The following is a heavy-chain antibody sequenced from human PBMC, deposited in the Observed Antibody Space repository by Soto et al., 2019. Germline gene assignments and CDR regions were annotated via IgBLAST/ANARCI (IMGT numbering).Heavy chain of an antibody. Sequence: GGSLSLSCAASGFTFSSYGMHWVRQAPGKGLEWVAVISYDGSNKYYADSVKGRFTISRDNSKNTLYLQMNSLRAEDTAVYYCAKDKRLEAAGTRTYYYYCMDVWGQGTTVTVSS. CDR1: GFTFSSYG. V-gene: IGHV3-30*18. CDR2: ISYDGSNK. D-gene: IGHD6-13*01. J-gene: IGHJ6*02. CDR3: AKDKRLEAAGTRTYYYYCMDV.